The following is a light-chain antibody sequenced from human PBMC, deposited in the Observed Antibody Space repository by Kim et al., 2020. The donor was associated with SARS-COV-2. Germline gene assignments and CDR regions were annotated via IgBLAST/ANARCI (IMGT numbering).Light chain of an antibody. V-gene: IGLV2-14*03. CDR1: SSDVGGHNY. Sequence: QSALTQPASVSGSPGQSITISCTGTSSDVGGHNYVCWYQQRPGKAPKLMIYDVSSRPSGVSNRFSGSKSGNTASLTISGLQAEDEADYYCSSYTSSSTWVFGGGTQLTVL. CDR3: SSYTSSSTWV. CDR2: DVS. J-gene: IGLJ3*02.